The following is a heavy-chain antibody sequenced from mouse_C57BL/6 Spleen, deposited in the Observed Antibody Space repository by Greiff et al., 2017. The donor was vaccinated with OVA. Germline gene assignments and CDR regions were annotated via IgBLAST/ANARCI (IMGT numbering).Heavy chain of an antibody. CDR2: FHPYNDDT. CDR1: GYTFTTYP. V-gene: IGHV1-47*01. J-gene: IGHJ2*01. CDR3: ARTYYYGSLYYFDY. D-gene: IGHD1-1*01. Sequence: VPLPQSGAALVTPGASVTLSCKASGYTFTTYPIEWMKQNHGKSLEWIGNFHPYNDDTKYNEKFKGKATLTVEKSSSTVYLELSRLTSDDSAVYYCARTYYYGSLYYFDYWGQGTTLTVSS.